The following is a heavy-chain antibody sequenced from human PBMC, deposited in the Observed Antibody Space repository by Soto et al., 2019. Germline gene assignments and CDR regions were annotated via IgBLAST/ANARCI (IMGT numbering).Heavy chain of an antibody. V-gene: IGHV4-59*01. CDR2: IYYSGST. CDR1: GGSISSYY. Sequence: QVQLQESGPGLVKPTETLSLTCTVSGGSISSYYWSWIRQPPGKGLEWIGYIYYSGSTNYNPSLKSRVTISVTTSKNQFSLKLSSVTAADTAVXXXXXXXXXXXXXXXXXYGMDVWGQGTTVTVX. J-gene: IGHJ6*02. CDR3: XXXXXXXXXXXXXXYGMDV.